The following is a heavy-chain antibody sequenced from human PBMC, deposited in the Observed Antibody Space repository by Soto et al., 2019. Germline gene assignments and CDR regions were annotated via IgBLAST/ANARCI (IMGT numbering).Heavy chain of an antibody. J-gene: IGHJ6*02. CDR3: ARDGRAYSSGVPYYYYYYGMDV. Sequence: LRLSCAASGFTFSSYAMHWVRQAPGKGLEWVAVISYDGSNKYYADSVKGRFTISRDNSKNTLYLQMNSLRAEDTAVYYCARDGRAYSSGVPYYYYYYGMDVWGQGTTVTVSS. CDR1: GFTFSSYA. D-gene: IGHD6-19*01. V-gene: IGHV3-30-3*01. CDR2: ISYDGSNK.